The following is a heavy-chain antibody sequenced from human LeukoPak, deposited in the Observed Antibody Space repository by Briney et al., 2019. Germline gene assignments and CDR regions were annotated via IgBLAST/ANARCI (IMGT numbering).Heavy chain of an antibody. V-gene: IGHV5-51*01. CDR3: ARQNSCGGDCYCYYYMDV. Sequence: GESLKISCKGSGYSFTSYWIGWVRQMPGKGLKWMGIIYPGDSDTRYSPSFQGQVTISADKSISTAYLQWSSLKASDTAMYYCARQNSCGGDCYCYYYMDVWGKGTTVTVSS. CDR2: IYPGDSDT. D-gene: IGHD2-21*01. CDR1: GYSFTSYW. J-gene: IGHJ6*03.